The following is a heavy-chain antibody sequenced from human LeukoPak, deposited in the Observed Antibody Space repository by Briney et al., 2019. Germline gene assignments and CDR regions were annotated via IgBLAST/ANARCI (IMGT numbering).Heavy chain of an antibody. CDR2: ISGSSAST. J-gene: IGHJ4*02. V-gene: IGHV3-23*01. CDR3: AKRNRTTMATD. Sequence: PGGSLRLSCAASGFTFSSYAMGWVRQAPGKGLEWVSGISGSSASTYYADSVKGRFTISRDNSKNTLYLQINSLRAEDTAVYYCAKRNRTTMATDWGQGTLVTVSS. D-gene: IGHD1-14*01. CDR1: GFTFSSYA.